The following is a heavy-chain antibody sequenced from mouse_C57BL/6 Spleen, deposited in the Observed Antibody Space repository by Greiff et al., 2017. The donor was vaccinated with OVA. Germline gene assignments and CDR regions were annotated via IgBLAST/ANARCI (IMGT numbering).Heavy chain of an antibody. CDR3: ARPLHYYGSSYGYFDY. V-gene: IGHV1-50*01. Sequence: QVQLQQPGAELVKPGASVKLSCKASGYTFTSYWMQWVKQRPGQGLEWIGEIDPSDSYTNYNQKFKGKATLTVDTSSSTAYMQLRSLTSEDSAVYYCARPLHYYGSSYGYFDYWGQGTTLTVSS. J-gene: IGHJ2*01. CDR2: IDPSDSYT. CDR1: GYTFTSYW. D-gene: IGHD1-1*01.